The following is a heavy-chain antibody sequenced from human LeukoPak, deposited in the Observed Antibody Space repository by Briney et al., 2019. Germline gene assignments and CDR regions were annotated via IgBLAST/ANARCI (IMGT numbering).Heavy chain of an antibody. CDR2: ISWNSGSI. CDR3: ASRRGY. Sequence: GGSLRLSCAASGFTFDDYAMHWVRQASGKGLEWVSGISWNSGSIGYADSVKGRFTISRDNAKNSLYLQMNSLRAEDTALYYCASRRGYWGQGTLVTVSS. J-gene: IGHJ4*02. CDR1: GFTFDDYA. V-gene: IGHV3-9*01.